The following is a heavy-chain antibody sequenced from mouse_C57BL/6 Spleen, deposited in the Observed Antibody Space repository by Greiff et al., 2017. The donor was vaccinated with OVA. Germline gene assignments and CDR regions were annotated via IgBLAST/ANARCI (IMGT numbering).Heavy chain of an antibody. J-gene: IGHJ3*01. Sequence: QVQLQQSGPELVKPGASVKISCKASGYAFSSSWMNWVKQRPGKGLEWIGRIYPGAGDTNYNGKFKGKATLTADKSSSTAYMQLSSLTSEDSAVYFCASGGTGTWFAYWGQGTLVTVSA. V-gene: IGHV1-82*01. CDR2: IYPGAGDT. CDR3: ASGGTGTWFAY. CDR1: GYAFSSSW. D-gene: IGHD3-2*02.